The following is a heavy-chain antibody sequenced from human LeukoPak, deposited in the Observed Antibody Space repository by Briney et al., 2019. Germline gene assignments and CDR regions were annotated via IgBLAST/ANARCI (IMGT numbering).Heavy chain of an antibody. CDR2: MNPNSGNT. CDR1: GYTFTSYD. CDR3: ARVRLAAAGGWFDP. J-gene: IGHJ5*02. Sequence: ASVKVSCKASGYTFTSYDINWVRQATGQGLEWMGWMNPNSGNTGYAQKFQGRVTMTRNTSISTAYMELSSLRSEDTAVYYCARVRLAAAGGWFDPWGQGTLVTVSS. D-gene: IGHD6-13*01. V-gene: IGHV1-8*01.